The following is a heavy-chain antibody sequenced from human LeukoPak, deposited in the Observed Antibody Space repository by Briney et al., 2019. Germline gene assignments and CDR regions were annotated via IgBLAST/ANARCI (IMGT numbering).Heavy chain of an antibody. D-gene: IGHD6-13*01. CDR1: GYTLSELS. CDR3: ATGASIAAAGPRGY. J-gene: IGHJ4*02. V-gene: IGHV1-24*01. Sequence: ASVKVSCKVSGYTLSELSMHWVRRAPGKGLEWMGGFDPEDGETIYAQKFQGRVTMTEDTSTDTAYMELSSLRSEDTAVYYCATGASIAAAGPRGYWGQGTLVTVSS. CDR2: FDPEDGET.